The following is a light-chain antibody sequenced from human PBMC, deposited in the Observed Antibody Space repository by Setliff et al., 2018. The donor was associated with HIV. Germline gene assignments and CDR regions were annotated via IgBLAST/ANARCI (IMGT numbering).Light chain of an antibody. CDR1: ISNIGAGYD. CDR2: ANR. Sequence: QSALTQPPSVSGAPGQRVSISCTGSISNIGAGYDILWYQQIPGTAPKLLIYANRNRPSGVPDRFSGSKSGSSASLAITGLQAEDEADYYCTSYTSRVKFGGGTKVTVL. V-gene: IGLV1-40*01. CDR3: TSYTSRVK. J-gene: IGLJ2*01.